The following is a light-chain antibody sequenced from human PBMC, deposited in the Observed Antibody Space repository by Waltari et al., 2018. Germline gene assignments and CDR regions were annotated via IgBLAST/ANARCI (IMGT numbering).Light chain of an antibody. CDR2: HTS. CDR1: QGFGKY. J-gene: IGKJ1*01. CDR3: QKYDFLPAT. V-gene: IGKV3-20*01. Sequence: EIVLTQSPGTLSLSPGERAPLSCRASQGFGKYLAWYQQRPCQAPRLLLYHTSIRATGIPGRFSGSGYGTDFSLTISRLEPEDFAVYYCQKYDFLPATFGQGTTVEIK.